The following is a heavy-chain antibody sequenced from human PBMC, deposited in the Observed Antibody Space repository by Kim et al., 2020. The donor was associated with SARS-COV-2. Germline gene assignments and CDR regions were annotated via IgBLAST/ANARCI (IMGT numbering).Heavy chain of an antibody. Sequence: YYADSVEGRFTMSRDNSKEPLYLEMKSLGAEDTAVYYCAKIAVRGVEAYYWGQGTLVTVSS. J-gene: IGHJ4*02. CDR3: AKIAVRGVEAYY. V-gene: IGHV3-23*01. D-gene: IGHD3-10*01.